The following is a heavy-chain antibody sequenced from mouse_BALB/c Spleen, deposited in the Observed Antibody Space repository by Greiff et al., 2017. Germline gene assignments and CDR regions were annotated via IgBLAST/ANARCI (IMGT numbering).Heavy chain of an antibody. Sequence: EVKLMESGGGLVQPGGSLKLSCAASGFTFSSYGMSWVRQTPDKRLELVATINSNGGSTYYPDSVKGRFTISRDNAKNTLYLQMSSLKSEDTAMYYCARELAYYRYDGRFAYWGQGTLVTVSA. CDR1: GFTFSSYG. J-gene: IGHJ3*01. CDR3: ARELAYYRYDGRFAY. V-gene: IGHV5-6-3*01. D-gene: IGHD2-14*01. CDR2: INSNGGST.